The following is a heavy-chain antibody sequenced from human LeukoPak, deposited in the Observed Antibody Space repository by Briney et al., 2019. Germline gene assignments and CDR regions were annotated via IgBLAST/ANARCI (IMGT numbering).Heavy chain of an antibody. Sequence: SGGSLRLSCAASGFTFSNYAMSWVRQAPGKDLEWVSTISGSGDSTYYADSVKGRFTISRDNSKNTLSLQMNSLRAEDTALYYCARPLRDYYDSSAYSSFGYWGQGTLVTVSS. J-gene: IGHJ4*02. CDR3: ARPLRDYYDSSAYSSFGY. D-gene: IGHD3-22*01. V-gene: IGHV3-23*01. CDR2: ISGSGDST. CDR1: GFTFSNYA.